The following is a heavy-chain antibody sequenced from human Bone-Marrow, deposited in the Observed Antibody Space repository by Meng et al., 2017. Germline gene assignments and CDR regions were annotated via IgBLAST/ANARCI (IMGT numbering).Heavy chain of an antibody. CDR1: GGSCSGYY. CDR2: INHSGST. CDR3: ARGRVTTVTTPNWYFDL. J-gene: IGHJ2*01. Sequence: QVQLQQWCAGLLKPSETLSLTCAVYGGSCSGYYWSWIRQPPGKGLEWIGEINHSGSTNYNPSLKSRVTISVDTSKNQFSLKLSSVTAADTAVYYCARGRVTTVTTPNWYFDLWGRGTLVTVSS. V-gene: IGHV4-34*01. D-gene: IGHD4-17*01.